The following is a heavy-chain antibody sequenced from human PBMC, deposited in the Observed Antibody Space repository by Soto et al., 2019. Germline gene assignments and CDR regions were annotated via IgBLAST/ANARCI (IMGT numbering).Heavy chain of an antibody. CDR1: GFTFSSYW. CDR2: IKQDGSEK. V-gene: IGHV3-7*01. CDR3: ARGGRVRYFDWLLTPDNYYYYGMDV. D-gene: IGHD3-9*01. Sequence: PGGSLRLSCAASGFTFSSYWMSWVRQAPGKGLEWVANIKQDGSEKYYVDSVKGRFTISRDNAKNSLYLQMNSLRAEDTAVYYCARGGRVRYFDWLLTPDNYYYYGMDVWGQGTTVTVSS. J-gene: IGHJ6*02.